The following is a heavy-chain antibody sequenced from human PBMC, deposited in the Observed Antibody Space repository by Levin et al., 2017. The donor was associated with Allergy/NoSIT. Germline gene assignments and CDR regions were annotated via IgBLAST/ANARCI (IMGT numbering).Heavy chain of an antibody. CDR2: IYSGGST. D-gene: IGHD1-26*01. CDR1: GFTVSSNY. J-gene: IGHJ3*02. Sequence: AGGSLRLSCAASGFTVSSNYMSWVRQAPGKGLEWVSVIYSGGSTYYADSVKGRFTISRDNSKNTLYLQMNSLRAEETAVYYCARDVGATYDEFDSWGQGTMVTVS. V-gene: IGHV3-53*01. CDR3: ARDVGATYDEFDS.